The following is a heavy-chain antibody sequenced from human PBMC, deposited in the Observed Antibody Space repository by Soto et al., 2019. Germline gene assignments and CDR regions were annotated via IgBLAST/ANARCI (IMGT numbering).Heavy chain of an antibody. CDR2: ISAFNDYT. CDR1: GYTFNKYG. Sequence: QAQLVQSGGEVKRPGASVKVSCKASGYTFNKYGFNWVRQAPGQGLEWMGRISAFNDYTNLAQKFQARTTLTTDASTNTAYMELQILRSDDTAMYYCARGRGVVIPAGTPDAFDVWGQGTMVTVSS. CDR3: ARGRGVVIPAGTPDAFDV. D-gene: IGHD6-13*01. J-gene: IGHJ3*01. V-gene: IGHV1-18*01.